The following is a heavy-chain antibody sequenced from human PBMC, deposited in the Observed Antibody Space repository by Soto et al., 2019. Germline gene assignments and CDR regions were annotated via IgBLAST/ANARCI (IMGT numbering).Heavy chain of an antibody. J-gene: IGHJ6*02. CDR3: ARGAERGAIGYYYGMDV. D-gene: IGHD1-26*01. Sequence: EVQLVESGEGLVQPGGSPRLSCAASGFTFSSYAMHWVRQAPGKGLEYVSAISSNGGSTYYADSVKGRFTISRDNSKNTLYLQMGSLRAEDMAVYYCARGAERGAIGYYYGMDVWGQGTTVTVSS. CDR1: GFTFSSYA. V-gene: IGHV3-64*02. CDR2: ISSNGGST.